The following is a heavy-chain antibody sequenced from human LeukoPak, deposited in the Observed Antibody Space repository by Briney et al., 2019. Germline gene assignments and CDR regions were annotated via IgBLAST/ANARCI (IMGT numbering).Heavy chain of an antibody. J-gene: IGHJ4*02. D-gene: IGHD2-21*01. Sequence: GGSLRLSCVGSGFTFRSHAMSWVRQAPEKGLEFVSGIYENGGTTYYADSVKGRFSISRDNSKNTLYLQMDSLRGEDTAVYYCAKDFRIGYSAHFDDWGQGTLVTVSS. CDR1: GFTFRSHA. V-gene: IGHV3-23*01. CDR2: IYENGGTT. CDR3: AKDFRIGYSAHFDD.